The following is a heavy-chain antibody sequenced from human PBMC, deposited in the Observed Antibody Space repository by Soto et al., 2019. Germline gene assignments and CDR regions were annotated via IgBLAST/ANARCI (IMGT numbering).Heavy chain of an antibody. V-gene: IGHV1-8*01. J-gene: IGHJ5*02. CDR3: ATTYVWVALLGFDP. D-gene: IGHD3-16*01. CDR2: MNPNSGST. Sequence: ASVKVSCKASGYTFTSYDINWVRQATGQGLEWMGWMNPNSGSTGYAQKFQGRVTMTRNTSISTAYMELSSLRSEDTAVYYCATTYVWVALLGFDPWGQGTLVTVSS. CDR1: GYTFTSYD.